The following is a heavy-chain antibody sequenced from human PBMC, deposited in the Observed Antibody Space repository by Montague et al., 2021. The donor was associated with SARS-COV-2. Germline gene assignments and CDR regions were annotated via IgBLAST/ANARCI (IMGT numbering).Heavy chain of an antibody. CDR3: ARSAWGGYRDAFDI. D-gene: IGHD3-16*02. J-gene: IGHJ3*02. CDR2: ISYDGSNK. Sequence: SLRLSCAASGFTFSRYAMHWVRQAPGKGLEWVAVISYDGSNKYYXXSLKGRFTISRDNSKNTLYLQMNSLRAEDTAVYYCARSAWGGYRDAFDIWGQGTMVTVSS. CDR1: GFTFSRYA. V-gene: IGHV3-30-3*01.